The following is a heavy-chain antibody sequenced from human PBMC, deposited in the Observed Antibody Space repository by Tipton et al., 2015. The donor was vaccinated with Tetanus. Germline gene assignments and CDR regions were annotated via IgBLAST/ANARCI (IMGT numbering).Heavy chain of an antibody. J-gene: IGHJ4*02. CDR1: GFTFSHFA. V-gene: IGHV3-11*04. CDR3: ARGPRLLLYYFDS. Sequence: QLVQSGGGLAKPGGSLRLSCVASGFTFSHFAVSWVRRAPGRGLEWVSSLSHDGGNIYYADFARGRFTISRDDAKNSLFLQMNSLRAEDTAVYYCARGPRLLLYYFDSWGQGTLVTVSS. CDR2: LSHDGGNI. D-gene: IGHD5-12*01.